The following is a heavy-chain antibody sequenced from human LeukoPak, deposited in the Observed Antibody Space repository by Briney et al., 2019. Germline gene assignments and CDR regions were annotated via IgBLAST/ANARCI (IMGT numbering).Heavy chain of an antibody. Sequence: SGGSLRLSCAASGFSTSNCAMSWVRQAPGKGLEWVSGIFGSRSGNTYYADSVKGRFTISRDDSKSTLYLQMNSLGAGDTAVYYCAKYDLDRSGYPYFHSGGQGVLVTVSS. CDR1: GFSTSNCA. CDR2: IFGSRSGNT. D-gene: IGHD3-22*01. CDR3: AKYDLDRSGYPYFHS. J-gene: IGHJ4*02. V-gene: IGHV3-23*01.